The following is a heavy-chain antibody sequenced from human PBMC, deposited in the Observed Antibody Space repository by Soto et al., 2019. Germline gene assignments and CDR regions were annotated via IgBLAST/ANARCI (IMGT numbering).Heavy chain of an antibody. Sequence: QVHLVQSGAEVKKPGASVKVSCKGSGYGFTTYGITWVRQAPGQGLEWMAWISAHNGNTNYAQKLQGRVTVTRVTSTSTAYMELRSLRSDDTAVYYCARGRYGDYWGQGALVTVSS. CDR1: GYGFTTYG. V-gene: IGHV1-18*01. J-gene: IGHJ4*02. CDR2: ISAHNGNT. CDR3: ARGRYGDY. D-gene: IGHD1-1*01.